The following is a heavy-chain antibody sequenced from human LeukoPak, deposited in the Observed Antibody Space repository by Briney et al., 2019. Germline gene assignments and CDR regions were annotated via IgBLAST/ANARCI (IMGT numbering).Heavy chain of an antibody. D-gene: IGHD5-18*01. Sequence: GGSLRLSCAASGFTFSDYWMHWVRQAPGKGLVWVSRISSDGSRVTYADSVKGRFTISRDNAKNTLYLQMNSLRAEDTAVYYCARSPDTAMDLLGYWGQGTLVTVSS. V-gene: IGHV3-74*01. CDR1: GFTFSDYW. CDR2: ISSDGSRV. J-gene: IGHJ4*02. CDR3: ARSPDTAMDLLGY.